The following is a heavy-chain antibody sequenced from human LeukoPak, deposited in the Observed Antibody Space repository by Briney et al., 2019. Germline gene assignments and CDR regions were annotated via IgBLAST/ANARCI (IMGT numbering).Heavy chain of an antibody. J-gene: IGHJ4*02. V-gene: IGHV3-7*01. CDR2: INPDGSEK. D-gene: IGHD2-15*01. CDR1: GFTFSSYG. Sequence: PGGSLRLSCAASGFTFSSYGMHWVRQAPGKGLEWVANINPDGSEKYFVDSVKGRFSISRDNANNLLYLQMSSLRVEDTAVYYCMPGSGYWGQGTLVTVSS. CDR3: MPGSGY.